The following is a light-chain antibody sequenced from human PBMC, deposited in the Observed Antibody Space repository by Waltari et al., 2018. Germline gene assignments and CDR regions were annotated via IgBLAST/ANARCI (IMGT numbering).Light chain of an antibody. V-gene: IGLV2-14*01. CDR1: SSDVGAFNY. CDR2: EVS. J-gene: IGLJ3*02. Sequence: QSALTQPASVSGSPGQSITISCTGTSSDVGAFNYVSWYQQHPGKAPKHIIYEVSNRPPGVYGRCAGSKSGNTASLTISGLQAEDEADYYCNSYATSSARVCGGGTKLTVL. CDR3: NSYATSSARV.